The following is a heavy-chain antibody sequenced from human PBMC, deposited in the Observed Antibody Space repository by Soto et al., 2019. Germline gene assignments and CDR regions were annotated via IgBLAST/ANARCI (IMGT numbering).Heavy chain of an antibody. D-gene: IGHD5-18*01. Sequence: GESLKISCKGSGYTFSSFWITWVRQMPGKGLEWMGRIDPSDSYANYSPSFQGHVTISADKSINTAYLQWSSLKASDTAIYYCGRVRVDKAEGWFDPWGQGTLVTVSS. CDR3: GRVRVDKAEGWFDP. V-gene: IGHV5-10-1*01. CDR1: GYTFSSFW. J-gene: IGHJ5*02. CDR2: IDPSDSYA.